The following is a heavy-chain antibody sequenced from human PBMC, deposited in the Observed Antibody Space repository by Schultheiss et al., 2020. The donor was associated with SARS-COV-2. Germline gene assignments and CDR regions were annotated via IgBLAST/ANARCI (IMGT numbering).Heavy chain of an antibody. D-gene: IGHD3-3*01. J-gene: IGHJ6*04. Sequence: GGSLRLSCAASGFTFSDYYMSWIRQAPGKGLEWVSAISGSGGSTYYADSVKGRFTISRDNSKNTLYLQMNSLRAEDTAVYYCATSGTIFGVVPYYYGMDVWGKGTTVTVSS. V-gene: IGHV3-23*01. CDR2: ISGSGGST. CDR3: ATSGTIFGVVPYYYGMDV. CDR1: GFTFSDYY.